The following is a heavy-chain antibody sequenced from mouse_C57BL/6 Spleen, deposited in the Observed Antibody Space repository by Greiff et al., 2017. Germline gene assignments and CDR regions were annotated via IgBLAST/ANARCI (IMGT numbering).Heavy chain of an antibody. D-gene: IGHD1-1*01. CDR2: IHPNSGST. CDR3: ARDGAFFTTVVAPFDY. Sequence: QVQLQQPGAELVKPGASVKLSCKASGYTFTSYWMHWVKQRPGQGLEWIGMIHPNSGSTNYNEKFKSKATLTVDKSSSTAYMQLSSLTSEDSAVYYCARDGAFFTTVVAPFDYWGQGTTLTVSS. J-gene: IGHJ2*01. CDR1: GYTFTSYW. V-gene: IGHV1-64*01.